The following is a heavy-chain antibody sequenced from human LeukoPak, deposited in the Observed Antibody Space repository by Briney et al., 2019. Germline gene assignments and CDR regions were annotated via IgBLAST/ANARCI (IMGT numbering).Heavy chain of an antibody. CDR1: GYTFTSYG. V-gene: IGHV1-18*01. CDR2: ISAYNGNT. Sequence: ASVKVSCKASGYTFTSYGISWVRQAPGQGLEWMGWISAYNGNTNYAQKLQGRVTMTTDTSTSTAYMELRSLRSDDTAVYYCARDRTPVVVVAATYDYWGQGTLVTVSS. J-gene: IGHJ4*02. D-gene: IGHD2-15*01. CDR3: ARDRTPVVVVAATYDY.